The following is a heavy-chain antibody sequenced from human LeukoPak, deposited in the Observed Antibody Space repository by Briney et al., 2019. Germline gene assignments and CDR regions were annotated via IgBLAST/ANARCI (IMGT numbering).Heavy chain of an antibody. CDR3: ARAGGYDSSFRSFDI. V-gene: IGHV4-34*01. D-gene: IGHD3-22*01. CDR2: INHSGST. Sequence: TASETLSLTCAVYGGSFSGYYWSWIRQPPGKGLEWIGEINHSGSTYYNPSLKSRVTISVDRSKNQFSLKLSSVTAADTAVYYCARAGGYDSSFRSFDIWGQGTMVTVSS. J-gene: IGHJ3*02. CDR1: GGSFSGYY.